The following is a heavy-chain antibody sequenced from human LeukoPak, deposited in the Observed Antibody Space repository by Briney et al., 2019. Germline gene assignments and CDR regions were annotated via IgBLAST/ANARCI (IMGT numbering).Heavy chain of an antibody. CDR3: AKSDSGYSYGYLFGFDY. CDR2: ISGSGGST. J-gene: IGHJ4*02. V-gene: IGHV3-23*01. CDR1: GGSFSGYY. D-gene: IGHD5-18*01. Sequence: ETLSLTCAVYGGSFSGYYWSWIRQPPGKGLEWVSAISGSGGSTYYADSVKGRFTISRDNSKNTLYLQMNSLRAEDTAVYYCAKSDSGYSYGYLFGFDYWGQGTLVTVSS.